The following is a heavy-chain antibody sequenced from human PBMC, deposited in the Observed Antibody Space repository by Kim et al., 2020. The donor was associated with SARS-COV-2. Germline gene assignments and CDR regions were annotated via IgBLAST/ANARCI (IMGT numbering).Heavy chain of an antibody. J-gene: IGHJ4*01. CDR3: TTDGRMLVLGRGY. V-gene: IGHV3-15*01. CDR1: GFTFSNAS. CDR2: IRRKTDGKST. Sequence: GGSLRLSCAASGFTFSNASMSWVRQAPGKGLEWVGRIRRKTDGKSTDYAAPGKFSITSSSYDSKNTLYLQMNSLKTEDTALYDCTTDGRMLVLGRGYW. D-gene: IGHD3-22*01.